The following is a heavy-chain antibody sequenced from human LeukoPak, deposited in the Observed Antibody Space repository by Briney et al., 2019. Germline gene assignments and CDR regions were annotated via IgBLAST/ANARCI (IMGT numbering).Heavy chain of an antibody. CDR1: GGSFSGYY. CDR3: ARVRRSRGVTLAYYFDY. V-gene: IGHV4-34*01. D-gene: IGHD3-10*01. CDR2: INHSGST. Sequence: PSETLSLTCAVYGGSFSGYYWSWIRQPPGKGLEWIGEINHSGSTNYNPSLKSRVTISVDTSKNQFSLKLSSVTAADTAVYYCARVRRSRGVTLAYYFDYWGQGTLVTVSS. J-gene: IGHJ4*02.